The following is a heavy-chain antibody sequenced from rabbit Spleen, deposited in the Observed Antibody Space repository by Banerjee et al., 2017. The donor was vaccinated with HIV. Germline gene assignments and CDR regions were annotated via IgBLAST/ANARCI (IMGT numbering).Heavy chain of an antibody. CDR2: IGPSSGNT. CDR3: ARNGGGSSYALGL. V-gene: IGHV1S45*01. J-gene: IGHJ4*01. D-gene: IGHD8-1*01. Sequence: QEQLVESGGGLVQPEGSLTLTCTASGFSFSSGHYMCWVRQAPGKGLEWIACIGPSSGNTWYASWAKGRFTISKSSSTTVTLQMTSLTVADTATYFCARNGGGSSYALGLWGQGTLVTVS. CDR1: GFSFSSGHY.